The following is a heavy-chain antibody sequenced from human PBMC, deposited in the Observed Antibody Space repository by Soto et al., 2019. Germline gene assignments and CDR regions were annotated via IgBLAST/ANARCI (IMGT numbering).Heavy chain of an antibody. Sequence: ESLRLSCAASGFTFSSYAMSWVRQAPGKGLEWVSAISGSGGSTYYADSVKGRFTISRDNSKNTLYLQMNSLRAEDTAVYYCAKDLGVIAVAGHFDYWGQGTLVTVSS. CDR2: ISGSGGST. V-gene: IGHV3-23*01. CDR1: GFTFSSYA. J-gene: IGHJ4*02. D-gene: IGHD6-19*01. CDR3: AKDLGVIAVAGHFDY.